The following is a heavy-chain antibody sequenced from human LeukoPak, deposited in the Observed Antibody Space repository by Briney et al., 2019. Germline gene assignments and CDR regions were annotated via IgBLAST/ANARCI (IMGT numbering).Heavy chain of an antibody. CDR2: INTSGST. V-gene: IGHV4-61*02. J-gene: IGHJ5*02. CDR1: GDSIRGGNYY. CDR3: ARDAGIYDSSGYRNWFDP. Sequence: SQTLSLTCTVSGDSIRGGNYYWTWIRQPAGKGLEWIGRINTSGSTTYNPSLLSRVTISVDTSKNQFSLKLSSVTAAHTAVYYCARDAGIYDSSGYRNWFDPWGQGTLVTVSS. D-gene: IGHD3-22*01.